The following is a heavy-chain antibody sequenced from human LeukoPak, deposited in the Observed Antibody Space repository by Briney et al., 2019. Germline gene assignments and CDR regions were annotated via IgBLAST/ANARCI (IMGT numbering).Heavy chain of an antibody. CDR2: ISGSGGST. CDR3: AKYYGDYAYYYYMDV. D-gene: IGHD4-17*01. J-gene: IGHJ6*03. Sequence: GGSLRLSCAASGFTFSSYAMSWVRQAPGKGLEWVSAISGSGGSTYYADSVKGRFTISRDNSKNTLYLKMNSLRAEDTAVYYCAKYYGDYAYYYYMDVWGKGTTVTVSS. V-gene: IGHV3-23*01. CDR1: GFTFSSYA.